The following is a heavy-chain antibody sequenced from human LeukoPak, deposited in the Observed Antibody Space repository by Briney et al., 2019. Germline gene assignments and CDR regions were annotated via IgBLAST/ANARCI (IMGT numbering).Heavy chain of an antibody. D-gene: IGHD1-1*01. J-gene: IGHJ3*02. CDR2: ISTYNSNT. V-gene: IGHV1-18*01. Sequence: GASVKVSCKASGYTFTNYNINWVRQAPGQGLEWIGWISTYNSNTNYAQNLQGRVTMTTDTSTSTAYMELRSLRSDDTAVYYCARIKRYDEFTTGRRGTDAFDIWGQGTMVTVSS. CDR3: ARIKRYDEFTTGRRGTDAFDI. CDR1: GYTFTNYN.